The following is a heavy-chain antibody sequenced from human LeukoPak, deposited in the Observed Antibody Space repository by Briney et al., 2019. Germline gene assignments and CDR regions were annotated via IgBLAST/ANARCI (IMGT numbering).Heavy chain of an antibody. V-gene: IGHV1-69*05. CDR1: GGTLSSYA. CDR3: ARIQDMVRGVTDY. J-gene: IGHJ4*02. D-gene: IGHD3-10*01. CDR2: IIPIFGTA. Sequence: SVKVSCKASGGTLSSYAISWVRQAPGQGLEWMGRIIPIFGTANYAQKFQGRVTITTDESTSTAYMELSSLRSEDTAVYYCARIQDMVRGVTDYWGQGTLDTVSS.